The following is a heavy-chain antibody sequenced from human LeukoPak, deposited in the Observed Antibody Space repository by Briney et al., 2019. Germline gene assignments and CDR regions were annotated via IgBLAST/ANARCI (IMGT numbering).Heavy chain of an antibody. CDR1: GYTFTSYD. CDR3: ATTLVGATEGAFDI. CDR2: IIPILGIA. Sequence: GASVKVSCKASGYTFTSYDINWVRQAPGQGLEWMGRIIPILGIANYAQKFQGRVTITADKSTSTAYMELSSLRSEDTAVYYCATTLVGATEGAFDIWGQGTMVTVSS. D-gene: IGHD1-26*01. J-gene: IGHJ3*02. V-gene: IGHV1-69*04.